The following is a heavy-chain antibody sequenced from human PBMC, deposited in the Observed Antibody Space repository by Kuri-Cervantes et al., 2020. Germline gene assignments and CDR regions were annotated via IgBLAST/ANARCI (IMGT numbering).Heavy chain of an antibody. V-gene: IGHV3-30*03. Sequence: GGSLRLSCAASGFTFSSYGMHWVRQAPGKGLEWVAVISYDGSNKYYADSVKGRFTISRDNSKNTLYLQMNSLRAEDTAAYYCARDQGIVVVITGGWGRFDYWGQGTLVTVSS. J-gene: IGHJ4*02. CDR1: GFTFSSYG. CDR2: ISYDGSNK. D-gene: IGHD3-22*01. CDR3: ARDQGIVVVITGGWGRFDY.